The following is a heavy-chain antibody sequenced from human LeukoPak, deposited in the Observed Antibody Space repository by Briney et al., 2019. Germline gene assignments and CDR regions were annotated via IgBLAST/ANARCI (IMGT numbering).Heavy chain of an antibody. V-gene: IGHV4-59*12. CDR3: ARVRVRDGYNLRAYYFDY. D-gene: IGHD5-24*01. CDR1: GGSISSYY. J-gene: IGHJ4*02. CDR2: IYYSGST. Sequence: SETLSLTCTVSGGSISSYYWSWIRQPPGKGLEWIGYIYYSGSTNYNPSLKSRVTISVDTSKNQFSLKLSSVTAADTAAYYCARVRVRDGYNLRAYYFDYWGQGTLVTVSS.